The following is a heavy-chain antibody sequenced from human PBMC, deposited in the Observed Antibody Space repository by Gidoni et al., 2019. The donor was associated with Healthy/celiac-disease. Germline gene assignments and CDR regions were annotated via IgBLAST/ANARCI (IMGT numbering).Heavy chain of an antibody. J-gene: IGHJ4*02. Sequence: VQLVQSGAEVKTPGASVKVSCKASGYTFTSYAMHWVRQAPGQRLEWMGWINAGNGNTKYSQKFQGRVTITRDTSASTAYMELSSLRSEDTAVYYCARESSSNLRFDYWGQGTLVTVSS. CDR2: INAGNGNT. V-gene: IGHV1-3*01. CDR1: GYTFTSYA. D-gene: IGHD6-6*01. CDR3: ARESSSNLRFDY.